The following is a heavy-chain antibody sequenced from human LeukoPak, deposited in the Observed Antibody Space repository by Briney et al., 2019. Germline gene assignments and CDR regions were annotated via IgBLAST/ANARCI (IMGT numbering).Heavy chain of an antibody. CDR1: GGSISSGGYY. Sequence: SETLSLTCTVSGGSISSGGYYWSWIRQHPGKGLECIGYIYYSGSTYYNPSLKSRVTISVDTSKNQFSLKLSSVTAADTAVYYCARAPYSGYGYFDYWGQGTLVSVSS. V-gene: IGHV4-31*03. D-gene: IGHD5-12*01. CDR3: ARAPYSGYGYFDY. CDR2: IYYSGST. J-gene: IGHJ4*02.